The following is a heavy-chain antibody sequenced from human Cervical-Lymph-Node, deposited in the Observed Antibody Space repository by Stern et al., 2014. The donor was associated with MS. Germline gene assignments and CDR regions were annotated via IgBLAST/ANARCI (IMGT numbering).Heavy chain of an antibody. CDR2: IYWDDSK. CDR3: ATHAPGVVPAALDY. V-gene: IGHV2-5*02. J-gene: IGHJ4*02. CDR1: GFSLSTSGVG. Sequence: QITLKESGPTLVKPTQTLTLTCTFSGFSLSTSGVGVGWIRQPPGKALEWLAFIYWDDSKPYSPSLKNRLTITKDASKNQVVLTMNSMDPVDTATFYCATHAPGVVPAALDYWGQGTLVTVS. D-gene: IGHD2-2*01.